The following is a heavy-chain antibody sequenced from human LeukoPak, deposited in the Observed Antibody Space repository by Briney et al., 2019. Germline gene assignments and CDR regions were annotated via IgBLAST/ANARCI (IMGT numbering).Heavy chain of an antibody. Sequence: GGSLRLSCAASGFTFNNYAMHWVRQAPGKGLEWVAVISYDGSNKYYADSVKGRFTISRDNSKNTLYLQMNSLRAEATAVYYCARDGSSGWYSDYWGQGTLVTVSS. D-gene: IGHD6-19*01. CDR1: GFTFNNYA. CDR3: ARDGSSGWYSDY. CDR2: ISYDGSNK. J-gene: IGHJ4*02. V-gene: IGHV3-30-3*01.